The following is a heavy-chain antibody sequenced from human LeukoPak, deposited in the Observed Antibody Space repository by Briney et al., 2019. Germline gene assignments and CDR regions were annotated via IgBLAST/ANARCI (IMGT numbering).Heavy chain of an antibody. CDR1: GCSISSYY. Sequence: SETLSLTCTVSGCSISSYYWSWIRQPAGKGLEWIGRIYTSGSTNYNPSLKSRVTMSVGTSKNQFSLKLSSVTAATAAVYYCARGIAAAGTYYYYGMDVWGQGTTVTVSS. D-gene: IGHD6-13*01. J-gene: IGHJ6*02. CDR3: ARGIAAAGTYYYYGMDV. V-gene: IGHV4-4*07. CDR2: IYTSGST.